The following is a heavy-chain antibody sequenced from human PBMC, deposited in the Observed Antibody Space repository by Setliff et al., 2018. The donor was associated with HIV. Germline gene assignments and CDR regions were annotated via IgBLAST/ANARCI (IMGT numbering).Heavy chain of an antibody. CDR1: GGSISSGSYY. J-gene: IGHJ5*02. Sequence: SETLSLTCSVSGGSISSGSYYWSWIRQPAGKGLEWIGHIYTSGSTSGSTYYNPSLKSRVIISVDMSKNQFSLNLNAVTAADTAVYHCARGYSFDPWGQGTLVTVSS. CDR2: IYTSGST. CDR3: ARGYSFDP. V-gene: IGHV4-61*09.